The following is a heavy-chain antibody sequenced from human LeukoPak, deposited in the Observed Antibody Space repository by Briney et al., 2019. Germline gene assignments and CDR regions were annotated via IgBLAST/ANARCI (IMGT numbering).Heavy chain of an antibody. V-gene: IGHV3-74*01. CDR3: ARESSSGWSDY. J-gene: IGHJ4*02. D-gene: IGHD6-19*01. CDR2: INSDGSIT. CDR1: GFTFSNYW. Sequence: PGGSLRLSCAASGFTFSNYWMHWVRQAPGKGLVLVSRINSDGSITSYADSVKGRFTISRDNAKNTLYLQMNSLRAEDTAVYYCARESSSGWSDYWGQGTLVTVSS.